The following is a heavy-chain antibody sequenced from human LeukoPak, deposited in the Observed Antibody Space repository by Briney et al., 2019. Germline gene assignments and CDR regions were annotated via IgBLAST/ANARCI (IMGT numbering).Heavy chain of an antibody. CDR3: ARARTGGTWSFDH. J-gene: IGHJ5*02. CDR2: ITGSGTYI. CDR1: RFTFSSYS. D-gene: IGHD2-15*01. V-gene: IGHV3-21*01. Sequence: GGSLRLSCAASRFTFSSYSMNWVRQAPGKGLEWVSSITGSGTYIYYADSVKGRFTISRDNAKNSLYLQMNSLRAEDTAVYYCARARTGGTWSFDHWGQGTLVTVSS.